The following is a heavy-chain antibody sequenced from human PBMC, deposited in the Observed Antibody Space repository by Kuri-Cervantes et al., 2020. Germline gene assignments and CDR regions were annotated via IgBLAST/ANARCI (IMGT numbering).Heavy chain of an antibody. CDR2: IYYSGST. CDR3: ARALIVVVPAAMGFDP. J-gene: IGHJ5*02. Sequence: SETLSLTCTVSGGSISSGGYYWSWIRQHPGKGLEWIGYIYYSGSTYYNPSLKSRVTISVDTSKNQFSLKLSSMTAADTAVYYCARALIVVVPAAMGFDPWGQGTLVTVSS. CDR1: GGSISSGGYY. D-gene: IGHD2-2*01. V-gene: IGHV4-31*03.